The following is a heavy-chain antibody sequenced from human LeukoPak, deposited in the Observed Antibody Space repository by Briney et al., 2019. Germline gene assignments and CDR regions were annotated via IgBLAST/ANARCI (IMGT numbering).Heavy chain of an antibody. CDR1: GYTFTGYY. D-gene: IGHD7-27*01. CDR3: ARDRTGESDFDY. J-gene: IGHJ4*02. V-gene: IGHV1-2*02. Sequence: ASMKVSCKASGYTFTGYYMHWVRQAPGQGLEWMGWINPNSGGTNYAQKFKGRVTMTRDTSISTAYMELSRLTSDDTAVYYCARDRTGESDFDYWGQGTLVTVSS. CDR2: INPNSGGT.